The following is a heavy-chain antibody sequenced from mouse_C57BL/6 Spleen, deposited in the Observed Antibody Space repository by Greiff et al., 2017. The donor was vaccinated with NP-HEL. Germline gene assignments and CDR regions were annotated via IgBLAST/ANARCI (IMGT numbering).Heavy chain of an antibody. CDR1: GYTFTSYW. CDR3: ARSNYGSIGYFDV. Sequence: QVQLQQSGAELAKPGASVKLSCKASGYTFTSYWMHWVKQRPGQGLEWIGYINPSSGYTKYNQKFKDKATLTADKPSSTAYMQLSSLTYEDSAVYYCARSNYGSIGYFDVWGTGTTVTVSS. CDR2: INPSSGYT. J-gene: IGHJ1*03. V-gene: IGHV1-7*01. D-gene: IGHD1-1*01.